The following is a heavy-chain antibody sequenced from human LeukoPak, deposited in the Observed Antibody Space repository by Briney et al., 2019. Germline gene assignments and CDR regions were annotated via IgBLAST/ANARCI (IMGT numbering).Heavy chain of an antibody. V-gene: IGHV3-21*04. CDR3: ARDCRPDPYYFDY. CDR2: ISSSSSYI. J-gene: IGHJ4*02. CDR1: GFTFSSYS. D-gene: IGHD2-2*01. Sequence: GGSLRLSCAASGFTFSSYSMNWVRQAPGKGLEWVSSISSSSSYIYYADSVKGRFTISRDNAKNSLYLQMNSLRAEDTAVYYCARDCRPDPYYFDYWGQGTLVTVSS.